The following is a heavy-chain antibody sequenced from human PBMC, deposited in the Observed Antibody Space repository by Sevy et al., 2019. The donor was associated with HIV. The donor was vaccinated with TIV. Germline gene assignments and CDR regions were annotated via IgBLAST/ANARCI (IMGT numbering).Heavy chain of an antibody. CDR2: FSYDGSNK. D-gene: IGHD2-2*01. CDR3: ARDWGGYCINTNCRPSYGMDV. Sequence: GSLRLSCAASGFTFSSYAMHWVRQAPGKGLEWVAVFSYDGSNKYYADSVKGRFTISRDNSKNTLYLQMNSLRAEDTAVYYCARDWGGYCINTNCRPSYGMDVWGQGTTVTVSS. CDR1: GFTFSSYA. J-gene: IGHJ6*02. V-gene: IGHV3-30*04.